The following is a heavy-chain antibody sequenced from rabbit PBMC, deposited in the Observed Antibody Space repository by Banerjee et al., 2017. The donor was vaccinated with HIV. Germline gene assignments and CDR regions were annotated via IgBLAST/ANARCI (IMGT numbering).Heavy chain of an antibody. CDR3: ARWGSGWNLNL. J-gene: IGHJ4*01. CDR2: INVDSTGIT. D-gene: IGHD1-1*01. V-gene: IGHV1S40*01. CDR1: GFDFSSYW. Sequence: QSLEESGGGLVQPGGSLKLSCTASGFDFSSYWMCWVRQAPGKGLEWIASINVDSTGITYYASWAKGRFTISKTSSTTVTLQMTSLTAADTATYFCARWGSGWNLNLWGQGTLV.